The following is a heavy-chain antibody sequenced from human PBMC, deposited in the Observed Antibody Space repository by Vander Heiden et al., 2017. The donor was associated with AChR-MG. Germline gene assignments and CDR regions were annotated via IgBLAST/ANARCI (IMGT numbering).Heavy chain of an antibody. V-gene: IGHV3-21*01. Sequence: EVQLVESGGGLVEPGGSLRLSGAASGFSSSPHTMPWVRQAPGKGLEWVSSISSSGGFTYYGDSLKGRFTISRDNAKNSQYLQMNSLRAEDTAVYYCARLGLLLTPDAFDVWGQGTMVTVSS. CDR1: GFSSSPHT. CDR2: ISSSGGFT. J-gene: IGHJ3*01. CDR3: ARLGLLLTPDAFDV. D-gene: IGHD3-10*01.